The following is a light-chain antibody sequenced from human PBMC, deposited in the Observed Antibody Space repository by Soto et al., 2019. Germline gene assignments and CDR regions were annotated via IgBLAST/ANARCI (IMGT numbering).Light chain of an antibody. CDR1: QSVSSSY. J-gene: IGKJ3*01. CDR2: GAS. CDR3: QHDGSSPRQT. V-gene: IGKV3-20*01. Sequence: EIVLTQSPGTLSLSPGERATLSCRASQSVSSSYLAWYQQKPGQAPRLLIYGASNRATGIPDRFSGSGSGTDFTLTISRLEPEDVAVYDGQHDGSSPRQTFGPGTQVDVK.